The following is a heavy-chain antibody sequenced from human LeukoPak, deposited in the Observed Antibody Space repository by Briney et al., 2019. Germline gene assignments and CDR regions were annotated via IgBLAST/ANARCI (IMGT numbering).Heavy chain of an antibody. CDR1: GFTFSGSA. CDR2: IDKKDKGYATET. D-gene: IGHD1-26*01. CDR3: TRDSGTYNWFDP. V-gene: IGHV3-73*01. Sequence: GGSLRLSCAASGFTFSGSAIHWVRQSSGKGLEWVGQIDKKDKGYATETAYAASVKGRFTISRDDSINTAYLQMKSLKTEDTALYYCTRDSGTYNWFDPWGQGTLVTVSS. J-gene: IGHJ5*02.